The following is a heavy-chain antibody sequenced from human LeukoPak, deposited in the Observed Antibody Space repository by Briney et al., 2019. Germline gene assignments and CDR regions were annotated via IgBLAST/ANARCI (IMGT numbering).Heavy chain of an antibody. J-gene: IGHJ4*02. Sequence: ASETLSLTCAVSGGSISSTKTCGDWIRQPPGKGMEWIGTICYTGNTYYKPSLKSRVTISVDSSKNQFSLKLNSLIAADTAVYYCARAGIGWNPADSWGQGTLVTVSS. D-gene: IGHD1-1*01. CDR2: ICYTGNT. CDR1: GGSISSTKTC. V-gene: IGHV4-39*01. CDR3: ARAGIGWNPADS.